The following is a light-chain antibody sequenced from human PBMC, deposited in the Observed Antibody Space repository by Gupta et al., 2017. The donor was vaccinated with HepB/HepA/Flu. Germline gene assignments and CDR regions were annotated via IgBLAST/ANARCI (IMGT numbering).Light chain of an antibody. CDR3: QAWDSSTAV. Sequence: SYELTHPPSVSVSPGQTASITCSGDKLGDNYACWYQQKPGQSPVLVIYQDSKRPSGIPERFSGSNSGNTATLTISGTQAMDEADYYCQAWDSSTAVFGTGTKVTVL. J-gene: IGLJ1*01. CDR2: QDS. CDR1: KLGDNY. V-gene: IGLV3-1*01.